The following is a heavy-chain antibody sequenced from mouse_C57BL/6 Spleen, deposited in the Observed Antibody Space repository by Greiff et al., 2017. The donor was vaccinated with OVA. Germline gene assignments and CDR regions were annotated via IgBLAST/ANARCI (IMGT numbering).Heavy chain of an antibody. Sequence: VQLQESGAELVRPGTSVKVSCKASGYAFTNYLIEWVKQRPGQALEWIGVINPGSGGTNYNEKFKGKATLTADKSSSTAYMQLSSLTSEDSAVYFCARSGYGNFFDYWGQGTTLTVSS. D-gene: IGHD2-1*01. V-gene: IGHV1-54*01. CDR1: GYAFTNYL. CDR2: INPGSGGT. J-gene: IGHJ2*01. CDR3: ARSGYGNFFDY.